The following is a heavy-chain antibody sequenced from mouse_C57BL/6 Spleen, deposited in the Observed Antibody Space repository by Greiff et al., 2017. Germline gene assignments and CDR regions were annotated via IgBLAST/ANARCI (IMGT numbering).Heavy chain of an antibody. CDR2: ISGGGGNT. D-gene: IGHD1-1*01. Sequence: EVKLVESGGGLVKPGGSLKLSCAASGFTFSSYTMSWVRQTPEKRLEWVATISGGGGNTYYPDSVKGRFTICRDNAKNTLYLQMSSLRSEDTALYYCARLYASSLGYFDVWGTGTTVTVSS. CDR1: GFTFSSYT. CDR3: ARLYASSLGYFDV. J-gene: IGHJ1*03. V-gene: IGHV5-9*01.